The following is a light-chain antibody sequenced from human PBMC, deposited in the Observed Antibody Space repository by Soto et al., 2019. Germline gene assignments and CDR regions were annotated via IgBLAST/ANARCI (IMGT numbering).Light chain of an antibody. V-gene: IGKV4-1*01. CDR1: QSVLYSSNNKNY. CDR2: WAS. Sequence: DIVMTQSPDSLAVSLGERATINCKSSQSVLYSSNNKNYLAWYQQKPGQPPKLLIYWASTRESGVPDRFSGSGSGTDFTLTISSLQAEDVAVYYCQQYYSTFNTFGQGTKLEIK. J-gene: IGKJ2*01. CDR3: QQYYSTFNT.